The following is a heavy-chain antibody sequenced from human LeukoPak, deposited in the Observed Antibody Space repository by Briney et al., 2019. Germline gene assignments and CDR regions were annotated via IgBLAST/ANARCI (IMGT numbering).Heavy chain of an antibody. CDR2: ISAYNGNT. J-gene: IGHJ4*02. Sequence: ASVKVSCKASGYTLTSYGISWVRQAPGQGLEWMGWISAYNGNTNYAQKLQGRFTMTTDTSTSTAYMELKSLRSDDTAVYYCARERYYYDSSANYWGQGTLVTVSS. CDR3: ARERYYYDSSANY. CDR1: GYTLTSYG. V-gene: IGHV1-18*01. D-gene: IGHD3-22*01.